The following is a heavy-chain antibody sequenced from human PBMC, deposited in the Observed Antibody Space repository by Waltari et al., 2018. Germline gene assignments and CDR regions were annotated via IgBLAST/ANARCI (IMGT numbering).Heavy chain of an antibody. J-gene: IGHJ4*02. D-gene: IGHD3-3*01. CDR3: VRDAFGNTIGGVFDY. Sequence: VQLVESGGGWVQPGRTLRPSCVASGVLFAESAMNWVRQVPGKGLEWLAGISWNSKNIVYADSVKGRFTISRDNAENSLYLLMNNLRSDDTALYYCVRDAFGNTIGGVFDYWGQGTLLTVSS. CDR1: GVLFAESA. V-gene: IGHV3-9*01. CDR2: ISWNSKNI.